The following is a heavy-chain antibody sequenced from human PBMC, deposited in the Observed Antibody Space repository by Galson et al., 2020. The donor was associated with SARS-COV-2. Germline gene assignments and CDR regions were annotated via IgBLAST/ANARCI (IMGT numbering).Heavy chain of an antibody. J-gene: IGHJ4*02. CDR2: IYHSGST. V-gene: IGHV4-38-2*02. CDR1: GYSISSGYY. CDR3: ARDDLYGGNPFDY. Sequence: SETLSLTCTVSGYSISSGYYWGWIRQPPGKGLEWIGSIYHSGSTYYNPSLKSRVTISVDTSKNQFSLKLSSVTAADTAVYYCARDDLYGGNPFDYWGQGTLVTVSS. D-gene: IGHD4-17*01.